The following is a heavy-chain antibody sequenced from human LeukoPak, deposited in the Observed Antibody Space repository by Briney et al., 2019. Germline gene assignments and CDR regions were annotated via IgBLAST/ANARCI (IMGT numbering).Heavy chain of an antibody. CDR3: ARDSEIFGVVTPTFDY. J-gene: IGHJ4*02. CDR2: IIPIFGTA. CDR1: GGTLSSYA. Sequence: SVKVSCKASGGTLSSYAISWVRQAPGQGLEWMGRIIPIFGTANYAQKFQGRVTITTDEATSTAYMELSSLRSEDTAVYYCARDSEIFGVVTPTFDYWGQGTLVIVSS. V-gene: IGHV1-69*05. D-gene: IGHD3-3*01.